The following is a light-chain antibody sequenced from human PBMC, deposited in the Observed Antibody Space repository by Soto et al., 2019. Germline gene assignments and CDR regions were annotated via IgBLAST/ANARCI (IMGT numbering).Light chain of an antibody. J-gene: IGKJ1*01. CDR1: QSISGN. CDR2: DAS. Sequence: EIVMTQSPATLSVSPGESATLSCRASQSISGNVAWYQQRPGQAPRLLIYDASTRATGIPARFTGSGSGTEFALTSSSLQSEDFSVYYCQRKWTFGQGTKVEFK. CDR3: QRKWT. V-gene: IGKV3-15*01.